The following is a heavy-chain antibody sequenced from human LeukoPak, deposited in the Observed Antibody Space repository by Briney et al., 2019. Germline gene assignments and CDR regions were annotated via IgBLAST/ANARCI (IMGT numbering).Heavy chain of an antibody. Sequence: GASVKVSCKASGYTFTDYYLQWVRQAPGQGLEWMGWINPNSGGTNSAQKFQGRVTMTRDTSVSTAYMELSRLRSDDTAVYYCARWMATVTTPDYWGQGTLVTVSS. J-gene: IGHJ4*02. CDR1: GYTFTDYY. CDR3: ARWMATVTTPDY. V-gene: IGHV1-2*02. D-gene: IGHD4-11*01. CDR2: INPNSGGT.